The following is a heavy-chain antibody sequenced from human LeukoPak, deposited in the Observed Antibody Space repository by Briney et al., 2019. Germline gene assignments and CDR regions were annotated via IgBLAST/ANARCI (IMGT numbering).Heavy chain of an antibody. Sequence: GESLQISCQGSGYSFTSYWIGWVRQLPGKGLEWMGIIYPGDSDTRYSPSFQGQVTISADKSISTAYLQWSSLKASDTAMYYCARFRRHWGPYYFDYWGQGTLVTVSS. V-gene: IGHV5-51*01. D-gene: IGHD7-27*01. CDR1: GYSFTSYW. CDR3: ARFRRHWGPYYFDY. CDR2: IYPGDSDT. J-gene: IGHJ4*02.